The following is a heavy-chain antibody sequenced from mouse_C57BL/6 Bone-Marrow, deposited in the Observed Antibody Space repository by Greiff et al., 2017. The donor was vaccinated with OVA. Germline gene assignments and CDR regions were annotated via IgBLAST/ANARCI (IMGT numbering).Heavy chain of an antibody. CDR3: ARWTTVAYYFDY. J-gene: IGHJ2*01. V-gene: IGHV3-8*01. Sequence: EVKLQESGPGLAKPSQTLSLSCSVTGYSITSDYWNWIRKFPGKKLEYMGYISYSGSTYYNPTLKSRITRTRDTSKNQYYLQLNSVTTDDTATYYCARWTTVAYYFDYWGQGTTLTVSS. CDR2: ISYSGST. CDR1: GYSITSDY. D-gene: IGHD1-1*01.